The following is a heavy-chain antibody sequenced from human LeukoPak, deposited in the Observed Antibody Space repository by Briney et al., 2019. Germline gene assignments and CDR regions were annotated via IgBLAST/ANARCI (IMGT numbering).Heavy chain of an antibody. CDR1: GFTFNSYP. V-gene: IGHV3-64D*06. D-gene: IGHD4/OR15-4a*01. Sequence: QPGGPLRLSCSASGFTFNSYPVHWVRQAPGKGLEYVSGISRNGGSTYYADSVKGRFTISRDNSKNTLYLQMSSLRAEDTAVYYCVKESGFMVAPNSAFDIWGQGTMVTVSS. J-gene: IGHJ3*02. CDR2: ISRNGGST. CDR3: VKESGFMVAPNSAFDI.